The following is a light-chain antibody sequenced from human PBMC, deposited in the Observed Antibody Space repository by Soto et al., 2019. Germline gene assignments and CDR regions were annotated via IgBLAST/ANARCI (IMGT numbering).Light chain of an antibody. CDR2: ENN. Sequence: QSVLTQPPSVSEAPGQRVTISCTGSSSNIGAGYEAHWYQQAPGTAPKLLIYENNNRPSGVPDRFSGSKSGTSASLAITGLPADDEDEYYCPSYDSSLSGYVFGTGTKLTVL. CDR3: PSYDSSLSGYV. CDR1: SSNIGAGYE. V-gene: IGLV1-40*01. J-gene: IGLJ1*01.